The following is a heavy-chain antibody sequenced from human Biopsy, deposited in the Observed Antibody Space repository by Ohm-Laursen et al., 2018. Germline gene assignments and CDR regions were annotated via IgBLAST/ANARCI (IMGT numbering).Heavy chain of an antibody. CDR2: VYYTGST. Sequence: SETLSLTCTASGDSISSYYWSWIRQPPGQGLEWIGYVYYTGSTDYNPSLQSRVTISVDTSKNHFSLRLRSVTPADTAIYCARDRGYYSDRTVPGYFDLWGRGTLVTVSS. CDR1: GDSISSYY. CDR3: ARDRGYYSDRTVPGYFDL. J-gene: IGHJ2*01. V-gene: IGHV4-59*01. D-gene: IGHD3-22*01.